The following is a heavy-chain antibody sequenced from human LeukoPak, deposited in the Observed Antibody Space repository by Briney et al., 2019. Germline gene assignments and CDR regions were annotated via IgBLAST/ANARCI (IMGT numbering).Heavy chain of an antibody. D-gene: IGHD2/OR15-2a*01. CDR3: ARGNFSAYDI. Sequence: GRSLRLSCAASGFTFSSYGMHWVRQAPGKGLEWVANIKQDGSEKYYVDSVKGRFTISRDNAKNSLYLQMNSLRAEDTAVYYCARGNFSAYDIWGQGTMVTVSS. CDR1: GFTFSSYG. CDR2: IKQDGSEK. J-gene: IGHJ3*02. V-gene: IGHV3-7*05.